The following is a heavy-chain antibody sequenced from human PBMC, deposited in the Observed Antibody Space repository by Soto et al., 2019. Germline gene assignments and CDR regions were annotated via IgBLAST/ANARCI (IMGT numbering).Heavy chain of an antibody. CDR1: GYTFTSYA. D-gene: IGHD5-18*01. Sequence: GASVKVSCKAPGYTFTSYAVHWVRQAPGQRLEWMGWINAGVGNTKYSQKFQGRITITRDTSASTAYMELNSLKSEDTAIYYCARDTGYTFGSLNYWGPGTLVTVSS. V-gene: IGHV1-3*01. CDR3: ARDTGYTFGSLNY. CDR2: INAGVGNT. J-gene: IGHJ4*02.